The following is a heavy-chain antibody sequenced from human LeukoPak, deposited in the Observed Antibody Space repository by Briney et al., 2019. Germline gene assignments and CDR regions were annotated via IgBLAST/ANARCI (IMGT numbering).Heavy chain of an antibody. V-gene: IGHV6-1*01. J-gene: IGHJ5*02. CDR3: AREGYYDSSGYSWFDP. CDR1: GDSVSSNSAA. CDR2: TYYRSKWYN. D-gene: IGHD3-22*01. Sequence: SQTLSLTCAISGDSVSSNSAAWNWIRQSPSRGLEWLGRTYYRSKWYNDYAVSVKSRITINPDTSKNQFSLQLNSVTPEDTAVYYCAREGYYDSSGYSWFDPWGQGTLVTVSS.